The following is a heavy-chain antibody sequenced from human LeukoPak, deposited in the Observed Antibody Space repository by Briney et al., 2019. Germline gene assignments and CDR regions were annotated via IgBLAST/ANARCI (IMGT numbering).Heavy chain of an antibody. Sequence: GGSLRLSCAASGFTFSTYAMHWVRQAPGKGLDWVAVISYDGSNKYYADSVKGRFTISRDNSENTLYLQMNSLRAGDTAVCYCARVRYSGYDFQPSAEYFHHWGQGTLVTVSS. J-gene: IGHJ1*01. CDR2: ISYDGSNK. CDR1: GFTFSTYA. D-gene: IGHD5-12*01. V-gene: IGHV3-30*04. CDR3: ARVRYSGYDFQPSAEYFHH.